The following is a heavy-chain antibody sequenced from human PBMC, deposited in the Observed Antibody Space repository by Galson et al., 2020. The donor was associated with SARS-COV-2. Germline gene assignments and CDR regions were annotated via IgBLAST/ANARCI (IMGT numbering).Heavy chain of an antibody. D-gene: IGHD6-19*01. CDR3: ARMTVAGPFDD. J-gene: IGHJ4*02. Sequence: ASVKVSCKASGYTFTNYYMHWVRQAPGQGLEWMGLINPSGVNTYYAQNFHGRVTMTRDTSTSTVDMELRSLRSEDTAVYYCARMTVAGPFDDWGQGTLVTVSS. CDR1: GYTFTNYY. V-gene: IGHV1-46*01. CDR2: INPSGVNT.